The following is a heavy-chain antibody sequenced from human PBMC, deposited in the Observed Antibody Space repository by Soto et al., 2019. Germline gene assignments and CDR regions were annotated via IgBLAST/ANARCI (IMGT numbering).Heavy chain of an antibody. V-gene: IGHV1-46*01. D-gene: IGHD6-19*01. CDR1: GYTLTNYF. Sequence: GASVKVSFKASGYTLTNYFMHWVRQAPGQGLEWMGKINPSGGSTTYAQQFQGRVTLTRDTSTSTVYMEVSGLRSEDTAVYYCAREIAVAGTVFDCWGQGTLVTVSS. CDR2: INPSGGST. J-gene: IGHJ4*02. CDR3: AREIAVAGTVFDC.